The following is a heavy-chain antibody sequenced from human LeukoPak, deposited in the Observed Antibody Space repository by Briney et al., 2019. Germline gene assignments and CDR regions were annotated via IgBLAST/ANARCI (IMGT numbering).Heavy chain of an antibody. CDR1: GGSFSGYY. D-gene: IGHD2-21*02. V-gene: IGHV4-34*01. CDR3: ARLRISSVDPRLQYFDY. Sequence: PSETLSLTCAVYGGSFSGYYWSWIRQPPGKGLEWIGEINHSGSTNYNPSLKSRVTISVDTSKNQFSLKLSSVTAADTAVYYCARLRISSVDPRLQYFDYWGQGTLVTVSS. CDR2: INHSGST. J-gene: IGHJ4*02.